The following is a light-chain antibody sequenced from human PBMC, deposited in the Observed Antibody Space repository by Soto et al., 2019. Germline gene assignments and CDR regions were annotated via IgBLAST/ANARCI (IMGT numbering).Light chain of an antibody. CDR2: GAS. CDR1: QSVSSN. J-gene: IGKJ4*01. CDR3: QQYNNWPLT. Sequence: EVVMTQSPATLSVSLGDRATLSCRASQSVSSNLAWYQLKPGQGPRLLIYGASTRATGIPARFSGSGSGTEFTLTISSLQSEDFAVYSCQQYNNWPLTFGGGTKVEIK. V-gene: IGKV3-15*01.